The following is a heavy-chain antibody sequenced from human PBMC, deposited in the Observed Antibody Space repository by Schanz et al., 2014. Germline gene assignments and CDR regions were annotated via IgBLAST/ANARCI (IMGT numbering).Heavy chain of an antibody. CDR2: ISGTTTYT. J-gene: IGHJ5*02. CDR1: GFTFSSYA. V-gene: IGHV3-48*04. CDR3: AKAEYDILTDSYSRLDP. Sequence: EVQLLESGGGLVQPGGSLRLSCAASGFTFSSYAMSWVRQAPGKGLEWVSYISGTTTYTNYADSVKGRFTISRDNAKNSLYLQMNSLRAEDTAVYYCAKAEYDILTDSYSRLDPWGQGTLVTVSS. D-gene: IGHD3-9*01.